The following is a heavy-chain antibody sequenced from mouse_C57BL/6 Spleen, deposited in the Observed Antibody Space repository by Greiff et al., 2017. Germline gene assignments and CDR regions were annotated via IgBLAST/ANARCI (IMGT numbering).Heavy chain of an antibody. V-gene: IGHV1-55*01. CDR1: GYTFTSYW. D-gene: IGHD1-1*01. J-gene: IGHJ2*01. CDR3: AREGYYGSSGGDY. Sequence: QVQLKQPGAELVKPGASVKMSCKASGYTFTSYWMTWVKQRPGQGLEWIGDIYPGSGSTNYNEKFKSKATLTVDTSSSTAYMQLSSLTSEDSAVYYCAREGYYGSSGGDYWGQGTTLTVSS. CDR2: IYPGSGST.